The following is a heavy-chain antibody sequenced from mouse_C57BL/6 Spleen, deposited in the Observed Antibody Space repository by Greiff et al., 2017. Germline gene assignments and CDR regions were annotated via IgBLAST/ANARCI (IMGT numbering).Heavy chain of an antibody. D-gene: IGHD2-3*01. Sequence: EVQGVESGGGLVQPKGSLKLSCAASGFSFNTYAMNWVRQAPGKGLEWVARIRSKSNNYATYYADSVKDRFTISRDDSESMLYLQMNNLKTEDTAMYYCVRHPYEGYPGYFDVWGTGTTVTVSS. CDR1: GFSFNTYA. CDR2: IRSKSNNYAT. V-gene: IGHV10-1*01. CDR3: VRHPYEGYPGYFDV. J-gene: IGHJ1*03.